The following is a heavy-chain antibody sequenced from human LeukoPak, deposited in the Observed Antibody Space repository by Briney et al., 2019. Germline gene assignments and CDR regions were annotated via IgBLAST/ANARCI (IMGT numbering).Heavy chain of an antibody. CDR2: IKQDGSEK. CDR1: GFTFSSYW. J-gene: IGHJ4*02. Sequence: GGSLRLSCAASGFTFSSYWMSWVRQAPGKGLEWVANIKQDGSEKYYVDSVKGRFTISRDNAKNSLYLQMNSLRAEDTAVYYCAKDLAKITMVRGVKPLFDYWGQGTLVTVSS. D-gene: IGHD3-10*01. CDR3: AKDLAKITMVRGVKPLFDY. V-gene: IGHV3-7*03.